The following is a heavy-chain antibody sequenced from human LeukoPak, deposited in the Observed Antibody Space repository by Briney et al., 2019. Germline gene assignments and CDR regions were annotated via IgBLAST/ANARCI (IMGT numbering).Heavy chain of an antibody. CDR1: GFTFSSDA. CDR2: ISYDANVK. CDR3: AKDRSTTWACDY. J-gene: IGHJ4*02. D-gene: IGHD6-13*01. V-gene: IGHV3-30*18. Sequence: GRSLRLSCAASGFTFSSDAMHWVHQAPGKGLEWVAFISYDANVKRYADSVKGRFTISRDNSKNTVYLQMSSLRPEDTAVYHCAKDRSTTWACDYWGQGTLVTVSS.